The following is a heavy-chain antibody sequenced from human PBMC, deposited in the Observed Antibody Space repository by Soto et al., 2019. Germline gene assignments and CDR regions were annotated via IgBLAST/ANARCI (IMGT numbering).Heavy chain of an antibody. Sequence: TLKESGPPLVRPTQTLTLTCTFSGFSLSTTGVGVGWIRQPPGKALDWLALIYWDDDKRYSPSLKSKLTITKDTSKNEVILTKTNMYPVDPATYYCAQRLGDYGLGRERGYYFDPWGQGTLVIVSS. CDR1: GFSLSTTGVG. D-gene: IGHD3-10*01. J-gene: IGHJ5*02. V-gene: IGHV2-5*02. CDR2: IYWDDDK. CDR3: AQRLGDYGLGRERGYYFDP.